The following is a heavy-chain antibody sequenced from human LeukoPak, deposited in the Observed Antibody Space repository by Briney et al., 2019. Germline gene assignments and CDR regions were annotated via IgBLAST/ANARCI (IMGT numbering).Heavy chain of an antibody. CDR2: IYYSGST. CDR1: GGSISSYY. V-gene: IGHV4-59*01. CDR3: ARSGRGYCSGGSCPTGLLIYYYYGMDV. J-gene: IGHJ6*02. Sequence: SETLSLTCTVSGGSISSYYWSWIRQPPGKGLEWIGYIYYSGSTNYNPSLKSRVTISVDTSKNQFSLKLSSVTAADTAVYYCARSGRGYCSGGSCPTGLLIYYYYGMDVWGQGTTVTVSS. D-gene: IGHD2-15*01.